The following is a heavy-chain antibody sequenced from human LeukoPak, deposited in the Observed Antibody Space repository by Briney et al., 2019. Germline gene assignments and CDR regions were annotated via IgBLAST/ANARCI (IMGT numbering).Heavy chain of an antibody. V-gene: IGHV4-59*01. J-gene: IGHJ6*03. CDR1: GGSISSYY. CDR2: IYYSGST. D-gene: IGHD4-17*01. Sequence: KPSETLSLTCTVSGGSISSYYWSWIRQPPGEGLEWIGYIYYSGSTNYNPSLKSRVTISVDTSKNQFSLKLSSVTAADTAVYYCARSDRDYGDLAGYYYYMDVWGKGTTVTVSS. CDR3: ARSDRDYGDLAGYYYYMDV.